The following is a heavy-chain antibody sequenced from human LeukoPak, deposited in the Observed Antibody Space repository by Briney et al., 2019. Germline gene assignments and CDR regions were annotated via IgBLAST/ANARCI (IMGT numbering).Heavy chain of an antibody. Sequence: GSLRLSCAASGFTFSSYGMSWVRQAPGKGLEWVSSISYSSSNIYYADSVKGRFTISGDNAKSSLYLQMNSLRVEDTAVYYCARTTHRTSDAFDIWGQGAMVTVSS. V-gene: IGHV3-21*01. CDR1: GFTFSSYG. D-gene: IGHD4-11*01. CDR2: ISYSSSNI. J-gene: IGHJ3*02. CDR3: ARTTHRTSDAFDI.